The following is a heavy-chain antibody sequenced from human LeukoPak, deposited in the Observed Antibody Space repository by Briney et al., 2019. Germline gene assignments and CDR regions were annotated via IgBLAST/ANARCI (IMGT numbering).Heavy chain of an antibody. D-gene: IGHD3-9*01. V-gene: IGHV4-59*01. CDR1: GGSFSGYY. Sequence: SETLSLTCAVYGGSFSGYYWSWIRQPPGKGLEWIGYIYYSGSTNYNPSLKSRVTISVDTSKNQFSLKLSSVTAADTAVYYCARDFDAGYDAFDIWGQGTMVTVSS. CDR2: IYYSGST. J-gene: IGHJ3*02. CDR3: ARDFDAGYDAFDI.